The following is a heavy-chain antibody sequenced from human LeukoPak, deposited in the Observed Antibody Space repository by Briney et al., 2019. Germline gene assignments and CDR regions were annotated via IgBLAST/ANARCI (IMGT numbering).Heavy chain of an antibody. V-gene: IGHV4-59*01. CDR2: IYHSGST. J-gene: IGHJ2*01. Sequence: TASETLSLTCTVSGGSISNYYWSWIRQPPGKGLEWIGYIYHSGSTNYNPSLKTRVTISVDTSKNQFSLRLSPVTAADTAVYYCARAGSWIGSLSLWGRGTLVTVSS. D-gene: IGHD2-15*01. CDR3: ARAGSWIGSLSL. CDR1: GGSISNYY.